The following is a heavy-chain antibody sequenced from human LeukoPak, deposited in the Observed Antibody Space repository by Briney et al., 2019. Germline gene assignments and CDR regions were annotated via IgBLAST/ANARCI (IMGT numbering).Heavy chain of an antibody. J-gene: IGHJ4*02. CDR1: AFTFSNSW. CDR2: IEQDGREK. Sequence: GGSLKLSCVASAFTFSNSWMSWVRQVPGKGLEWVANIEQDGREKNYVDSVKGRFTISRDNGKNSLYLEMNSLRAEDTAVYYSARERQGTSHYDGKESFDYWGQGTLVTVSS. D-gene: IGHD4-23*01. V-gene: IGHV3-7*01. CDR3: ARERQGTSHYDGKESFDY.